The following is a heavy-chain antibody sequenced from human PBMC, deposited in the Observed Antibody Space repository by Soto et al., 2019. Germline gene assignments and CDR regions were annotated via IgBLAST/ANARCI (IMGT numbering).Heavy chain of an antibody. J-gene: IGHJ5*02. CDR3: AKPGLNANTGRTHPWFDP. Sequence: PGGSLRLSCAAPGFSFSGYAMSWVRQAPGKGLEWVSSISAGGGTTYYADSVKGRFTISRDNSKNTMHLQMNSLRAEDTAVYYCAKPGLNANTGRTHPWFDPWGQGTLVTVSS. CDR2: ISAGGGTT. CDR1: GFSFSGYA. D-gene: IGHD4-17*01. V-gene: IGHV3-23*01.